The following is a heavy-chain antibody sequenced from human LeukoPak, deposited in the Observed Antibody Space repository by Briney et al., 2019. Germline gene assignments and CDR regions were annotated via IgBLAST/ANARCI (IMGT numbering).Heavy chain of an antibody. V-gene: IGHV4-4*02. CDR2: IYHSGST. CDR1: GGSISSSNW. Sequence: PSETLSLTCTVSGGSISSSNWWSWVRQPPGKGLEWIGEIYHSGSTNYNPSLKSRVTISVDKSKNQFSLKLSSVTAADTAVYYCAVPIFGVVTPDDAFDIWGQGTMVTVSS. J-gene: IGHJ3*02. D-gene: IGHD3-3*01. CDR3: AVPIFGVVTPDDAFDI.